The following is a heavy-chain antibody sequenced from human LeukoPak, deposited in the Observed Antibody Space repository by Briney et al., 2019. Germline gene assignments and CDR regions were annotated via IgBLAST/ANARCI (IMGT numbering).Heavy chain of an antibody. CDR3: ARDRGYTQDY. D-gene: IGHD5-12*01. CDR2: IKSDGSST. V-gene: IGHV3-74*01. CDR1: GSTFSRFE. Sequence: GGSLRLSCAASGSTFSRFEMNWVRQAAGNGLVWVSYIKSDGSSTSYADSVKGRFTISRDNAKNTLYLQMNSLRAEDTAVYYCARDRGYTQDYWGQGTLVSVSS. J-gene: IGHJ4*02.